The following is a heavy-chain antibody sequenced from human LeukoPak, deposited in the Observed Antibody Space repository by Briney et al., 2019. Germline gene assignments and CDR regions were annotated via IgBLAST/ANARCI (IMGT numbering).Heavy chain of an antibody. J-gene: IGHJ3*02. D-gene: IGHD6-6*01. V-gene: IGHV1-69*05. CDR1: GGTFSSYA. Sequence: SVKVSCKASGGTFSSYAISWVRQAPGQGLEWMGGIIPIFGTANYAQKFQGRVTITTDESTSTAYMELSSLRSEDTAVYYCARSGQLVSAFDIWGQGTMVTVSS. CDR3: ARSGQLVSAFDI. CDR2: IIPIFGTA.